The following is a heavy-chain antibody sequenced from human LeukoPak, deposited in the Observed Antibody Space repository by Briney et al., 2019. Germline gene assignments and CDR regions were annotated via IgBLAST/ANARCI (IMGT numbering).Heavy chain of an antibody. CDR2: IIPIFGTA. CDR1: GGTFSSYA. Sequence: ASVKVSCKASGGTFSSYAISRVRQAPGQGLEWMGGIIPIFGTANCAQKFQGRVTITADESTSTAYMELSSLRSEDTAVYYCARSPHYDSSGYYFDYWGQGTLVTVSS. J-gene: IGHJ4*02. D-gene: IGHD3-22*01. V-gene: IGHV1-69*13. CDR3: ARSPHYDSSGYYFDY.